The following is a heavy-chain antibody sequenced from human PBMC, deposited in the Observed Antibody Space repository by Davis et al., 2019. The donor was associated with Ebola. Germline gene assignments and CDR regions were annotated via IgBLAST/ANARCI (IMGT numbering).Heavy chain of an antibody. CDR1: GFTFSDYY. J-gene: IGHJ6*02. Sequence: GESLKISCAASGFTFSDYYMGWIRQAPGKGLEWVSYISSSGSTIYYADSVKGRFTISRDNAKNSLYLQMNSLRAEDTAVYYCARDALDIVATIGGGYYYYYYGMDVWGQGTTVTVSS. D-gene: IGHD5-12*01. CDR2: ISSSGSTI. V-gene: IGHV3-11*01. CDR3: ARDALDIVATIGGGYYYYYYGMDV.